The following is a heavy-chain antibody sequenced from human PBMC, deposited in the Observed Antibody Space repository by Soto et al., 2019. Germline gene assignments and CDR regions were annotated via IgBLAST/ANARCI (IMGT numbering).Heavy chain of an antibody. D-gene: IGHD3-22*01. CDR1: AFSLSNPRMG. CDR2: IFSNDEK. J-gene: IGHJ4*02. V-gene: IGHV2-26*01. Sequence: QVTLKESGPVLVKPTETLTLTCTVSAFSLSNPRMGVSWIRQPPGKAMEWLAHIFSNDEKSYSTSLKSRFTISKDTSKSQVVLTMTNMDPVDTATYYCARIQHSSMVVVAIAYFDYWGQGTLVTVSS. CDR3: ARIQHSSMVVVAIAYFDY.